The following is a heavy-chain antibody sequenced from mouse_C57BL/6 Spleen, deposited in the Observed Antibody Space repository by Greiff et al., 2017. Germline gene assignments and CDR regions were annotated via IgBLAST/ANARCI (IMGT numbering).Heavy chain of an antibody. CDR2: IDPNSGGT. Sequence: QVQLQQPGAELVQPGASVKLSCKASGYTFTSYWMHWVKQRPGRGLEWIGRIDPNSGGTKYNEKFKSKSTLTVDKPSSTAYMQLSSLTSEYSAVYYCTRSCRSDYFDFWGRGTTLTVSS. CDR3: TRSCRSDYFDF. D-gene: IGHD3-1*01. J-gene: IGHJ2*01. V-gene: IGHV1-72*01. CDR1: GYTFTSYW.